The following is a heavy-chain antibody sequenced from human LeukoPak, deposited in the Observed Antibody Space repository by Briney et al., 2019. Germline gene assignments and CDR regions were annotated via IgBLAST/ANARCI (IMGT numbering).Heavy chain of an antibody. Sequence: SETLSLTCAVYGGSFSGYYWSWIRQPPGKGLEWIGEINHSGGTNYNPSLKSRVTISVDTSKNQFSLKLSSVTAADTAVYYCASQSVYYYYGMDVWGQGTTVTVSS. V-gene: IGHV4-34*01. CDR2: INHSGGT. CDR3: ASQSVYYYYGMDV. CDR1: GGSFSGYY. J-gene: IGHJ6*02.